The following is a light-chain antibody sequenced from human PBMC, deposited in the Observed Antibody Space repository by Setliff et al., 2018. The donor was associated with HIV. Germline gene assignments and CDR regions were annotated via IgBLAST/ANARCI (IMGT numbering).Light chain of an antibody. CDR2: STN. CDR1: SGSVSTTYY. J-gene: IGLJ1*01. Sequence: VVTQEPSFSVSPGGTVTLTCGLSSGSVSTTYYPTWYQQTPGQAPRTLIYSTNSRSSGVPDRFSGSILGNKAALAITGAQADDESDYYCVLFTGDTFVFGSGTKVTVL. CDR3: VLFTGDTFV. V-gene: IGLV8-61*01.